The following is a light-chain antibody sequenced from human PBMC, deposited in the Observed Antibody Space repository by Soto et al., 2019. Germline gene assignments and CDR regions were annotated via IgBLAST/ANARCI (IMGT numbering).Light chain of an antibody. CDR3: SSYTASTVV. CDR2: DVN. V-gene: IGLV2-14*01. J-gene: IGLJ2*01. Sequence: QSALTQPASVSGSPGQSITISCTGTSSDVGAYKYVSWYQQHPGKAPKLMIFDVNNRPSGVSNRFSGSRSGNTASLTISGLQAEDEADYYCSSYTASTVVFGGGTKLTV. CDR1: SSDVGAYKY.